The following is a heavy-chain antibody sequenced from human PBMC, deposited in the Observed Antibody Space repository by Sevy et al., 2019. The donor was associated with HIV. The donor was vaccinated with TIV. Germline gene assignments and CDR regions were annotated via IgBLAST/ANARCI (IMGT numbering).Heavy chain of an antibody. CDR3: ARVPVGATPGDAFYI. CDR1: GFTFSSYW. Sequence: GGSLRLSCAASGFTFSSYWMHWVRQAPGKALVWVSRINSDGSSTSYADSVKGRFTISRDNAKNTLYLQMNSLRAEDTAVYYCARVPVGATPGDAFYIWGQGTMVTVSS. J-gene: IGHJ3*02. CDR2: INSDGSST. V-gene: IGHV3-74*01. D-gene: IGHD1-26*01.